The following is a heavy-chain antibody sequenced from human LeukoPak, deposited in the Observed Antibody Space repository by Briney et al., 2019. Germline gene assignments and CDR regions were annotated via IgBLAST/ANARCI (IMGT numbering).Heavy chain of an antibody. V-gene: IGHV4-39*07. CDR2: IYYSGIT. CDR3: AREDTVMAPGFDY. Sequence: SETLSLTCTVSGGSMSSSSYYWGWIRQPPGKGLEWIGSIYYSGITYHNPSLRSRVTISVDTSKNQFSLKLSAVTAADTAVYYCAREDTVMAPGFDYWGQGTLVSVSS. D-gene: IGHD5-18*01. CDR1: GGSMSSSSYY. J-gene: IGHJ4*02.